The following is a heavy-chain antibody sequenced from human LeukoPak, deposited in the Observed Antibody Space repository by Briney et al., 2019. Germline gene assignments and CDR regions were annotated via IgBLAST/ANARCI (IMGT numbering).Heavy chain of an antibody. CDR1: GGTFSSYA. CDR3: AGVLRYFDWLLGYDY. D-gene: IGHD3-9*01. Sequence: SVKVSCKASGGTFSSYAIGWVRQAPGQGLEWMGGIIPIFGTANYAQKFQGRVTITADESTSTAYMELSSLRSEDTAVYYCAGVLRYFDWLLGYDYWGQGTLVTVSS. CDR2: IIPIFGTA. V-gene: IGHV1-69*13. J-gene: IGHJ4*02.